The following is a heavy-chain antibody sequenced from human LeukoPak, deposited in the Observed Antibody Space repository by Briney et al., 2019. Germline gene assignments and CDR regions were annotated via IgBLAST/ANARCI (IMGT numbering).Heavy chain of an antibody. D-gene: IGHD3-10*01. Sequence: GGSLRLSCAASGFTFSGSAMHWVRQASGKGLEWVGRIRSKANSYATAYAASVKSRFTISRDDSKNTAYLQMNSLKTEDTAVYYCTSNEWFGELLDAFDIWGQGTMVTVSS. CDR1: GFTFSGSA. CDR3: TSNEWFGELLDAFDI. J-gene: IGHJ3*02. V-gene: IGHV3-73*01. CDR2: IRSKANSYAT.